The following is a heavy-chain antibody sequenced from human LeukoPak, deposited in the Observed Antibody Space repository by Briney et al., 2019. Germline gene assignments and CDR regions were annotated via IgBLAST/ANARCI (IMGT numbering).Heavy chain of an antibody. J-gene: IGHJ4*02. Sequence: SETLSLTCTVSGGSISSYYWSWLPQPAGKGLEWIGRVYTSGSTNYNPSLQSRVTMSVDTSKNQFSLKLSSVTAADTAVYYCARSGGSNGWYYFDYWGQGTLVTVSS. CDR3: ARSGGSNGWYYFDY. CDR2: VYTSGST. CDR1: GGSISSYY. V-gene: IGHV4-4*07. D-gene: IGHD6-19*01.